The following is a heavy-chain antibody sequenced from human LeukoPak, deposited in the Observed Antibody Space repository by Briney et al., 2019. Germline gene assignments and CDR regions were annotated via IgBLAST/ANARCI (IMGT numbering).Heavy chain of an antibody. Sequence: GGSLRHSCAASGFTFSSYAMHWVRQAPGKGLEWVAVISDDGSNKYYADSVKGRFTISRDNSKNTLYLQMNSLRAEDTAVYYCARVDDLDAFDMWGQGTMVTVSS. CDR1: GFTFSSYA. CDR2: ISDDGSNK. J-gene: IGHJ3*02. CDR3: ARVDDLDAFDM. V-gene: IGHV3-30*04. D-gene: IGHD2-2*03.